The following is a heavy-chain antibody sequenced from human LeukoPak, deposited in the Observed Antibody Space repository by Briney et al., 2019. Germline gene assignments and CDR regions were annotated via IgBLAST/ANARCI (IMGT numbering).Heavy chain of an antibody. Sequence: GGSLRLSCAASGFTFSSYGMSWVRQAPGKGLEWVSAISGSGGSTYYADSVKGRFTISRDNSKNTLYRQMNSLRAEDTAVYYCAKDRIYGSGSPDHYMDVWGKGTTVTVSS. CDR2: ISGSGGST. V-gene: IGHV3-23*01. J-gene: IGHJ6*03. CDR1: GFTFSSYG. D-gene: IGHD3-10*01. CDR3: AKDRIYGSGSPDHYMDV.